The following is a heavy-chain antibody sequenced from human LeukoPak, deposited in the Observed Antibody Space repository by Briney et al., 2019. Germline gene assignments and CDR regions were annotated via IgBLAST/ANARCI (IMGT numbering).Heavy chain of an antibody. D-gene: IGHD3-22*01. CDR1: GFTFSNYA. CDR2: ISGSGGNT. J-gene: IGHJ4*02. CDR3: AKHNYDSSGYIDD. V-gene: IGHV3-23*01. Sequence: GGSLRLSCAASGFTFSNYAMSWVRQAPGKGLEWVSGISGSGGNTYYADSVKGRFTISRDNSKNTLYVQMNSLRAEDTAVYYCAKHNYDSSGYIDDWGQGTLVTVSS.